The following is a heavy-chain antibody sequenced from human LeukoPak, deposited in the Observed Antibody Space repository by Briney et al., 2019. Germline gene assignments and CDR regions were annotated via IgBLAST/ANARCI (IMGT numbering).Heavy chain of an antibody. CDR1: GDSISSYY. CDR3: AIGWPIEY. Sequence: SETLSLTCSVSGDSISSYYWSWLRQPPGKGLEWIGYIYYSGSPNYNPSLQSRVTISVDTSKNQFSLRLRSVTAADTAVYYCAIGWPIEYWGQGTLDTVSS. J-gene: IGHJ4*02. V-gene: IGHV4-59*08. D-gene: IGHD6-19*01. CDR2: IYYSGSP.